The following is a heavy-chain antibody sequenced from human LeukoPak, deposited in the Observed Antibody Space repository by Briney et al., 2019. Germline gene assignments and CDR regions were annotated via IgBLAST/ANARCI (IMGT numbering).Heavy chain of an antibody. V-gene: IGHV3-21*01. CDR3: ARNMRSGKHPYWFDP. Sequence: PGGSLRLSCAASGFTFSSYSMNWVRQAPGKGLEWVSSISSSSNYKYYADSVKGRFTISRDNAKNSLYLQMNSLRAEDTAVYYCARNMRSGKHPYWFDPWGQGTLVTVSS. D-gene: IGHD1/OR15-1a*01. J-gene: IGHJ5*02. CDR2: ISSSSNYK. CDR1: GFTFSSYS.